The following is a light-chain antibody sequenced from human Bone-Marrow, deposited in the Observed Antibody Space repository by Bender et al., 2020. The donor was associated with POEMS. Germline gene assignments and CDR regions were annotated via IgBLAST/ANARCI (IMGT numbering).Light chain of an antibody. CDR3: QSADSTDAYSGVL. CDR2: KDS. CDR1: ALPMLY. J-gene: IGLJ2*01. V-gene: IGLV3-25*03. Sequence: AARITCSADALPMLYVHWYQLKPGQAPVMVIYKDSARPSGIPERFSGSSAGTTVTLTISGVQAEDEADYYCQSADSTDAYSGVLFGGGTKLTVL.